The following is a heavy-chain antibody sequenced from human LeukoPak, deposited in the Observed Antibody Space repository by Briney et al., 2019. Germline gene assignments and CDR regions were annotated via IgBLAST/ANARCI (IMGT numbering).Heavy chain of an antibody. J-gene: IGHJ4*02. CDR1: GGSISSYY. CDR2: IYYSGNS. CDR3: ATRSTGVAATFDS. D-gene: IGHD2-15*01. V-gene: IGHV4-59*01. Sequence: SETLSLTCTVSGGSISSYYWSWIRQPPGKGLQWIGYIYYSGNSNYNPSLKSRVTISADTSKNEFSLKLSSVTAADTAVYYCATRSTGVAATFDSWGQGALVTVSS.